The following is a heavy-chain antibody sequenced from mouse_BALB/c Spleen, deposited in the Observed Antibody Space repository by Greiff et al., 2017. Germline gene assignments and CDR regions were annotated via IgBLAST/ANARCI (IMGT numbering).Heavy chain of an antibody. CDR2: ISSGGST. J-gene: IGHJ1*01. V-gene: IGHV5-6-5*01. D-gene: IGHD2-14*01. CDR3: ARGYDGPYWYFDV. Sequence: EVMLVESGGGLVKPGGSLKLSCAASGFTFSSYAMSWVRQTPEKRLEWVASISSGGSTYYPASVKGRFTISRDNDRNIRYLQMSSLRSEDTAMYYCARGYDGPYWYFDVWGAGTTVTVSS. CDR1: GFTFSSYA.